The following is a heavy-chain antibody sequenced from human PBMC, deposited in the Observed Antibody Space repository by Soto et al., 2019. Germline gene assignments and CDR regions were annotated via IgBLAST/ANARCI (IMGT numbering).Heavy chain of an antibody. CDR1: GGSISSSSYY. CDR2: IYYSGST. J-gene: IGHJ5*02. V-gene: IGHV4-39*01. CDR3: ASIQLWFGWFDP. D-gene: IGHD5-18*01. Sequence: SETLSLTCTVSGGSISSSSYYWGWIRQPPGKGLEWIGSIYYSGSTYYNPSLKSRVTISVDTSKNQFSLKLSSVTAADTAVYYCASIQLWFGWFDPWGQGTLVTVSS.